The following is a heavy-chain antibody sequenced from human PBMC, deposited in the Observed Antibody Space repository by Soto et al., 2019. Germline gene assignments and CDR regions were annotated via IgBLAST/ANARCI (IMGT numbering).Heavy chain of an antibody. CDR3: ARDSFKRDWNYRFGAFDI. V-gene: IGHV4-59*01. J-gene: IGHJ3*02. CDR2: IYYSGST. D-gene: IGHD1-7*01. CDR1: GGSISSYY. Sequence: QVQLQESGPGLVKPSETLSLTCTVSGGSISSYYWSWIRQPPGKGLEWIGYIYYSGSTNYNPSLKIRVTISVDTSKNQSSLKLSSVTAADTAVYYCARDSFKRDWNYRFGAFDIWGQGTMVTVSS.